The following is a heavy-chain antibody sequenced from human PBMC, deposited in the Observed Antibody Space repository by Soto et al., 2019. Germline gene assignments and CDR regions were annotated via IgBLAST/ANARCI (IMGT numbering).Heavy chain of an antibody. CDR1: GFTFSSYA. CDR2: NSGSGGST. CDR3: AKSLAAAGISPLYYYYYGMDV. J-gene: IGHJ6*02. V-gene: IGHV3-23*01. D-gene: IGHD6-13*01. Sequence: GGSLRLSCAASGFTFSSYAMSWVRQAPGKGLEWVSANSGSGGSTYYADSVKGRFTISRDNSKNTLYLQMNSLRAEDTAVYYCAKSLAAAGISPLYYYYYGMDVWGQGTTVTVSS.